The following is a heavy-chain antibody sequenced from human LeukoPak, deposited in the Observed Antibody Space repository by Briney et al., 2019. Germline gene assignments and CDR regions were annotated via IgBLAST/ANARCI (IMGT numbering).Heavy chain of an antibody. V-gene: IGHV1-46*01. CDR2: INPSGGST. CDR1: GYTFTSYY. D-gene: IGHD5-18*01. CDR3: ARLWVTGPHIDY. Sequence: ASVKVSCKASGYTFTSYYMHWVRQAPGQGLEWMGIINPSGGSTSYAQKFQGRVTMTRDTSISTAYMELSRLRSDDTAVYYCARLWVTGPHIDYWGQGTLVTVSS. J-gene: IGHJ4*02.